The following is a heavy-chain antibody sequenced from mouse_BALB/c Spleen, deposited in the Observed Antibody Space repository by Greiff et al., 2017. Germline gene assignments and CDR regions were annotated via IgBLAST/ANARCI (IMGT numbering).Heavy chain of an antibody. V-gene: IGHV5-4*02. J-gene: IGHJ4*01. Sequence: DVQLVESGGGLVKPGGSLKLSCAASGFTFSDYYMYWVRQTPEKRLEWVATISDGGSYTYYPDSVKGRFTISRDNAKNNLYLQMSSLKSEDTAMYYCAASSPLPMDYWGQGTSVTVSS. CDR1: GFTFSDYY. CDR2: ISDGGSYT. CDR3: AASSPLPMDY. D-gene: IGHD1-1*01.